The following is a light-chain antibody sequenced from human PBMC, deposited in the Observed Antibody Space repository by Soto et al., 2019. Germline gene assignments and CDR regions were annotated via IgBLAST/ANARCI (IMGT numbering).Light chain of an antibody. J-gene: IGLJ2*01. CDR1: SSDVGGYHY. V-gene: IGLV2-11*01. CDR2: DVN. Sequence: QSVLTQPRSVSGSPGQSVTLSCTGTSSDVGGYHYVSWYQHHPGKAPKIIIYDVNKRPSGVPDRFSGSKSGNTASLIISGLQTEDDADYYCCSYAGSYTLVFGGGTKLTVL. CDR3: CSYAGSYTLV.